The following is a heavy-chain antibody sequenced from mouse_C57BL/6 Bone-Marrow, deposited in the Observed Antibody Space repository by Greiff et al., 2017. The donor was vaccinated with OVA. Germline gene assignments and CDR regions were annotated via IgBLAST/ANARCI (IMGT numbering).Heavy chain of an antibody. J-gene: IGHJ4*01. V-gene: IGHV1-63*01. CDR2: IYPGGGYT. CDR3: ARSAYYDAMDY. D-gene: IGHD2-10*01. Sequence: VQLQQSGAELVRPGTSVKMSCKASGYTFTNYWIGWAKQRPGHGLEWIGDIYPGGGYTNYNEKFKGKDTLTAAKSSSTAYMQFSSLTSEDSAIYYCARSAYYDAMDYWGQGTSVTVSS. CDR1: GYTFTNYW.